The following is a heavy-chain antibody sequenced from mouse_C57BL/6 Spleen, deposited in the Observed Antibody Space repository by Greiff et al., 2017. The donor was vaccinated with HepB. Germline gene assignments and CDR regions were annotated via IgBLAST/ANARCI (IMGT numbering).Heavy chain of an antibody. D-gene: IGHD2-1*01. CDR3: AREGSLYGNSWYFDV. J-gene: IGHJ1*03. Sequence: EVQRVESGGGLVKPGGSLKLSCAASGFTFSSYAMSWVRQTPEKRLEWVATISDGGSYTYYPDNVKGRFTISRDNAKNNLYLQMSHLKSEDTAMYYCAREGSLYGNSWYFDVWGTGTTVTVSS. CDR2: ISDGGSYT. V-gene: IGHV5-4*01. CDR1: GFTFSSYA.